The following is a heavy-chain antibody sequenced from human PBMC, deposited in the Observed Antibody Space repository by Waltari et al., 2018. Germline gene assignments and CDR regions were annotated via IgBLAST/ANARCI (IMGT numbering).Heavy chain of an antibody. V-gene: IGHV3-23*01. Sequence: EVKLLESGGGLVQPGGSLRLSCVASGLNIKDYGLSWVRQAPGKGLEWVSSISATGTRIYYADSVKGRFTISRDNSKNTIYVQMNSLSADDTAVYYCAKLWWGIYYYGMDVWGQGTAVTVS. CDR3: AKLWWGIYYYGMDV. J-gene: IGHJ6*02. D-gene: IGHD2-15*01. CDR1: GLNIKDYG. CDR2: ISATGTRI.